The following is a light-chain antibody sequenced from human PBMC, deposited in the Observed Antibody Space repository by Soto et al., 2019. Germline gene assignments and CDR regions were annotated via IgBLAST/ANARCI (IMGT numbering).Light chain of an antibody. CDR1: QSVSSY. CDR3: QQYNNWPPYT. V-gene: IGKV3-11*01. CDR2: EAS. J-gene: IGKJ2*01. Sequence: EIVLTQSPATLSLSPGERATLSCRASQSVSSYLAWYQQKPGQPPRLLIYEASNRATGIPARFSGTGSGTDFTLTISSLEPEDFAVYYCQQYNNWPPYTFGQGTKLEIK.